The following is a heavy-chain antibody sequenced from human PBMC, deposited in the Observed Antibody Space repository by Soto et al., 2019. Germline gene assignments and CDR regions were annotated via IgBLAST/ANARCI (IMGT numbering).Heavy chain of an antibody. CDR2: IWYDGSNK. CDR1: GFTFSSYG. D-gene: IGHD6-13*01. CDR3: AIAAAGTYGMDV. Sequence: QVQLVESGGGVVQPGRSLRLSCAASGFTFSSYGMHRVRQAPGKGLEWVAVIWYDGSNKYYADSVKGRFTISRDNSKNTLYLQMNSLRAEDTAVYYCAIAAAGTYGMDVWGQGTTVTVSS. J-gene: IGHJ6*02. V-gene: IGHV3-33*01.